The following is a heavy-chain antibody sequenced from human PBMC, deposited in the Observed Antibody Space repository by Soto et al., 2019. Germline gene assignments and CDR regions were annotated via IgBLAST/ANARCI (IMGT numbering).Heavy chain of an antibody. CDR3: AKDLRSSSWTLDAFDI. V-gene: IGHV3-23*01. CDR2: ISGSGGST. D-gene: IGHD6-13*01. J-gene: IGHJ3*02. CDR1: GFTFSSYA. Sequence: GGSLRLSCAASGFTFSSYAMSWVRQAPGKGLEWVSAISGSGGSTYYADSVKGRFTISRDNSKNTLYLQMNSLRAEDTAVYYCAKDLRSSSWTLDAFDIWGQGTMVT.